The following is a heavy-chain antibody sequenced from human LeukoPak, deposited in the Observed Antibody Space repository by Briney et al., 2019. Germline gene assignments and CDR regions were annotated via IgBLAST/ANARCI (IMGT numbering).Heavy chain of an antibody. J-gene: IGHJ5*02. CDR3: ARELRYFDWLSYNWFDP. CDR1: GFTFSSYW. V-gene: IGHV3-7*01. CDR2: IKQDGSEK. Sequence: GGSLRLSCAASGFTFSSYWMSWVRQAPGKGLEWVANIKQDGSEKYYVDSVKGRFTISRDNAKNSLYLQMNSLRAEDTAVYYCARELRYFDWLSYNWFDPWSQGTLVTVSS. D-gene: IGHD3-9*01.